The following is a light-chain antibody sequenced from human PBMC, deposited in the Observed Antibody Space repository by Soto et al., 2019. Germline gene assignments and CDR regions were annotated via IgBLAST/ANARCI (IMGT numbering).Light chain of an antibody. CDR3: SSYAGSNSKV. J-gene: IGLJ2*01. CDR1: SSDVGGYNY. V-gene: IGLV2-8*01. CDR2: EVS. Sequence: QSVLTQPPSAPGSPGQSVTISCTGTSSDVGGYNYVSWYQQHSGKAPKLIIFEVSQRPSGVPDRFSGSKSGNTASLTVSGLQAEDEADYYCSSYAGSNSKVFGGGTKLTVL.